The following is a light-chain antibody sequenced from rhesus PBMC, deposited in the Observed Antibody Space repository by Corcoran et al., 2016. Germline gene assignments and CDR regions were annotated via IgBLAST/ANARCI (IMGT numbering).Light chain of an antibody. Sequence: DIQMTQSPSSLSASVGDRVTITCRASENVNNYLNWYKQTPGQPPKLLIYKASTLQSGVPSRFSGSGSGTDYTFTISSLQPEEVATYYCQHGYGTPYSFGQGTKGEIK. J-gene: IGKJ2*01. CDR3: QHGYGTPYS. CDR1: ENVNNY. CDR2: KAS. V-gene: IGKV1-74*01.